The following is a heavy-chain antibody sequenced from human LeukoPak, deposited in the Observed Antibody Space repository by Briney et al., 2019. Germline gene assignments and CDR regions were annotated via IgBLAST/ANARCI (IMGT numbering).Heavy chain of an antibody. CDR2: IFHSGST. CDR1: GYSISSGYY. J-gene: IGHJ6*03. D-gene: IGHD2-2*02. V-gene: IGHV4-38-2*02. CDR3: ARWGHCSSTSCYTAEYYYYYYMDV. Sequence: SETLSLTCTVSGYSISSGYYWGWIRQPPGKGLEWLGNIFHSGSTNYNPSLKSRVTISVDTSKNQFSLKLSSVTAADTAVYYCARWGHCSSTSCYTAEYYYYYYMDVWGKGTTVTVSS.